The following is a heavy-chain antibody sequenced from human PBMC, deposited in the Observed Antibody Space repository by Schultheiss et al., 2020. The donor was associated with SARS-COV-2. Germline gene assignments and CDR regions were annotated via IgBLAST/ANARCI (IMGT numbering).Heavy chain of an antibody. D-gene: IGHD5-18*01. Sequence: ASVKVSCKVSGYTLTELSMHWVRQAPGKGLEWMGGFDPEDGETIYAQKFQGRVTMTEDTSTDTAYMELRSLRSDDTAVYYCARAVDTAMGDAFDIWGQGTMVKVSS. V-gene: IGHV1-24*01. CDR3: ARAVDTAMGDAFDI. CDR1: GYTLTELS. CDR2: FDPEDGET. J-gene: IGHJ3*02.